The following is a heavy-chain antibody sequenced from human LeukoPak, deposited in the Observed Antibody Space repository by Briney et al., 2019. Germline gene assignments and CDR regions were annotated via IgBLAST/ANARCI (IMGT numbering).Heavy chain of an antibody. J-gene: IGHJ4*02. V-gene: IGHV3-7*01. Sequence: PGGSLRLSCAASGFTFSSYWMSWVRRAPGKGLEWVANIKQDGSEKYYVDSVKGRFTISRDNAKNSLYLQMNSLRAGDTAVYYCARTPHGSYCDYWGQGTLVTVSS. D-gene: IGHD1-26*01. CDR2: IKQDGSEK. CDR1: GFTFSSYW. CDR3: ARTPHGSYCDY.